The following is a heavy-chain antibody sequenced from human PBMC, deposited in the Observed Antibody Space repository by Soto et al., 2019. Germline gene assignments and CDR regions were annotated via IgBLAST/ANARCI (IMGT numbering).Heavy chain of an antibody. Sequence: QLQLHESGPGLVKPSETLSLTCAVSGDSMSSSDYYWGWIRQPPGKGLEWIGSIYYSGSTYYNPSLQSRVAISVYTSKNQFSLKLKSVTAADTAIYYCARRTVNIRTFYSGLKTHCFDYWGQGAPVTVSS. CDR1: GDSMSSSDYY. V-gene: IGHV4-39*01. D-gene: IGHD6-19*01. CDR3: ARRTVNIRTFYSGLKTHCFDY. J-gene: IGHJ4*02. CDR2: IYYSGST.